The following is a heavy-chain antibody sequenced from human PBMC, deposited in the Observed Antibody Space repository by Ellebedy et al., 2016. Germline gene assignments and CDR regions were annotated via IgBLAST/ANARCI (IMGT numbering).Heavy chain of an antibody. CDR1: GGSFSGYY. Sequence: SETLSLTXAVYGGSFSGYYWSWIRQPPGKGLEWIGEINHSGSTNYNPSLKSRVTISVDTSKNQFSLKLSSVTAADTAVYYCARGHGDYDRAGKYGMDVWGQGTTVTVSS. D-gene: IGHD4-17*01. CDR3: ARGHGDYDRAGKYGMDV. J-gene: IGHJ6*02. CDR2: INHSGST. V-gene: IGHV4-34*01.